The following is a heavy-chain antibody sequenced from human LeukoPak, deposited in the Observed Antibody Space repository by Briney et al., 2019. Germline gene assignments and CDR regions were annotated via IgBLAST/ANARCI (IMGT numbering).Heavy chain of an antibody. V-gene: IGHV4-34*01. J-gene: IGHJ2*01. CDR3: ARDQTDDFDL. CDR1: GGSFSGYY. Sequence: SSETLSLTCAVYGGSFSGYYWSWIRQPPGKGLEWIGEINHSGSTNYNPSLKSRVTISVDTSENQFSLKLSSVTAADTAVYYCARDQTDDFDLWGRGTLVTVSS. CDR2: INHSGST.